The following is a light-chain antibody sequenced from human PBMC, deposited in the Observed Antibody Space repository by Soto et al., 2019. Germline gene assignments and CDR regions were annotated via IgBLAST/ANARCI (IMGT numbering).Light chain of an antibody. CDR2: GAS. Sequence: EIVMTQSPATLSVSPGERGTLSCRASQTISSDLAWYQQKRGQTPRLLIYGASTRASGIPARFSGSGSGTEFTLSISSLQPGDFGTYYCQQFYKGWTFGQGTRV. CDR1: QTISSD. V-gene: IGKV3-15*01. J-gene: IGKJ1*01. CDR3: QQFYKGWT.